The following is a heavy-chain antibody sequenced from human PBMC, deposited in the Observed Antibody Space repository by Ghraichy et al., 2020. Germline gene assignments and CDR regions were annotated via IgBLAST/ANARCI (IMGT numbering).Heavy chain of an antibody. CDR1: GFSLSTSGVG. D-gene: IGHD6-13*01. CDR3: AHRQDSSWYYYNDAFDI. CDR2: IYWNDDK. V-gene: IGHV2-5*01. Sequence: SCPTLVKPTQTLTLTCTFSGFSLSTSGVGVGWIRQPPGKALEWLALIYWNDDKRYSPSLKSRLTITKDTSKNQVVLTMTNMDPVDTATYYCAHRQDSSWYYYNDAFDIWGQGTMVTVSS. J-gene: IGHJ3*02.